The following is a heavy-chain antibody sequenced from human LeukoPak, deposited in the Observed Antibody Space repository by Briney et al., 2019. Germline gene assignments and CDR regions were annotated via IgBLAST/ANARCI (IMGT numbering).Heavy chain of an antibody. CDR3: ASWMVWGVLAFDY. CDR1: GFTFSSYS. Sequence: GGSLRLSCAASGFTFSSYSMNWVRQAPGKGLEWVSSISSSSSYIYYADSVKGRFTISRDNAKNSLYLQMNSLRAEDTAVYYCASWMVWGVLAFDYWGQGTLVTVSS. J-gene: IGHJ4*02. V-gene: IGHV3-21*01. D-gene: IGHD3-10*01. CDR2: ISSSSSYI.